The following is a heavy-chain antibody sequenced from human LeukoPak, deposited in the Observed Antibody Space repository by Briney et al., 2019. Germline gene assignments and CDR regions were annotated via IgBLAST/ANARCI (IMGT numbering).Heavy chain of an antibody. CDR1: GGTFSSYA. V-gene: IGHV1-69*04. D-gene: IGHD6-19*01. Sequence: SVKVSCKASGGTFSSYAISWVRQAPGQGLEWMGRIIPILGIANYAQKFQGRVTITADKSTSTAYMELSSLRAEDTAVYYCAKDLDSSGWYGRSYYYYGMDVWGQGTTVTVSS. CDR2: IIPILGIA. J-gene: IGHJ6*02. CDR3: AKDLDSSGWYGRSYYYYGMDV.